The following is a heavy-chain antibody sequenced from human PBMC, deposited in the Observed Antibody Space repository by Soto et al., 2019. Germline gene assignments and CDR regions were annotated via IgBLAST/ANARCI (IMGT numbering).Heavy chain of an antibody. Sequence: EVQLVESGGGLIQPGGSLRLSCVASGFTVSDNYMSWVRQAPGKGLEWVSVIYSGGTTYYGDSVKGRFTISRDNSKNTLYLHMNSLRVEDTAMYYCARGSGFKYYFDYWGQGTLITVSS. CDR3: ARGSGFKYYFDY. J-gene: IGHJ4*02. CDR1: GFTVSDNY. CDR2: IYSGGTT. D-gene: IGHD1-1*01. V-gene: IGHV3-53*01.